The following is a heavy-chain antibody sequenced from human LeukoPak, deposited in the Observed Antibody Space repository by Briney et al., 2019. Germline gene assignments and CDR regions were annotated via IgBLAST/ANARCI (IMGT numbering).Heavy chain of an antibody. CDR2: ISSISSYI. CDR1: AFTFSSYS. D-gene: IGHD1-26*01. Sequence: GPSLRLSCAAAAFTFSSYSMNCVRQTPGQGLESVSSISSISSYIYYADSVKARFTLSRDNAKNSLYLQMNSLRAEDTAVYYCARGWETSDFDYWGQGTLVTVSS. J-gene: IGHJ4*02. V-gene: IGHV3-21*01. CDR3: ARGWETSDFDY.